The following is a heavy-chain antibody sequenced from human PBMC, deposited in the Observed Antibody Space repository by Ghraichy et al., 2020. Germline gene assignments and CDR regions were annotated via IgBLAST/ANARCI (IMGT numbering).Heavy chain of an antibody. D-gene: IGHD3-16*02. V-gene: IGHV3-30*04. CDR1: GFTFSSYA. J-gene: IGHJ4*02. Sequence: GSLRLSCAGSGFTFSSYAMHWVRQAPGKGLEWVAIISYDGTYKFYADSVKGRFTISRDNSKNTLYLQMNSLRAEETALYYCARAHDYVWGSYRPLDCWGQGTLVTVSS. CDR2: ISYDGTYK. CDR3: ARAHDYVWGSYRPLDC.